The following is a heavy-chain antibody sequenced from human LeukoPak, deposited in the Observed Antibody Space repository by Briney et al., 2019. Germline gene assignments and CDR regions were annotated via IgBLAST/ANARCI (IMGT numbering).Heavy chain of an antibody. V-gene: IGHV1-69*01. CDR3: ARDIRGVTTVTNYFDY. D-gene: IGHD4-17*01. Sequence: GASVKVSCKASGGTFSSYAISWVRQAPGQGLEWMGGIIPIFGTANYAQKSQGRVTITADESTSTAYMELSSLRSEDTAVYYCARDIRGVTTVTNYFDYWGQGTLVTVSS. CDR1: GGTFSSYA. CDR2: IIPIFGTA. J-gene: IGHJ4*02.